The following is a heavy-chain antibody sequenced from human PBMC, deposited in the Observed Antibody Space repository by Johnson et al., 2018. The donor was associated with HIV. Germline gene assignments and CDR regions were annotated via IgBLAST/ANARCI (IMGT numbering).Heavy chain of an antibody. CDR1: GFTFSSYA. CDR2: ISYDGSNK. Sequence: MQLVESGGGVVQPGRSLRLSCAASGFTFSSYAVHWVRQAPGKGLEWVAVISYDGSNKYYADSVKGRFTISRDNSKNTLYLQMNSVRAEDTAVYYCAKVGGYSYGESWGQGTMVTVSS. D-gene: IGHD5-18*01. J-gene: IGHJ3*01. CDR3: AKVGGYSYGES. V-gene: IGHV3-30-3*01.